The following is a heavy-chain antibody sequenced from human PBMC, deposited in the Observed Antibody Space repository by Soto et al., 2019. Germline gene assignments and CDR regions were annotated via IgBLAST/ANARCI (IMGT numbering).Heavy chain of an antibody. CDR1: GFPVCDYY. J-gene: IGHJ4*02. D-gene: IGHD2-21*01. V-gene: IGHV3-11*06. CDR3: ARGGGGGLFEH. Sequence: QVHLVESGGGLVKPGGSLRLSCATSGFPVCDYYMSWIRQAPGKGLEWLSHISPKSTYTNYADSVKGRFTISRDNTKSSLFLQMNSLGVEDTAVYYCARGGGGGLFEHWGQGVLVTVSS. CDR2: ISPKSTYT.